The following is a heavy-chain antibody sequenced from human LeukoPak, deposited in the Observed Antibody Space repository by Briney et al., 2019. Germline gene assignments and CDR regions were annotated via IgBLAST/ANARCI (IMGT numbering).Heavy chain of an antibody. CDR1: GGSISSSSYY. Sequence: SETLSLTCTVSGGSISSSSYYWGWIRQPPGKGLEWIGSIYYSGSTYYNPSLKSRVTISVDTSKNQFSLKLSSVTAADTAVYYCARDQVIVALKAFDIWGQGTMVTASS. CDR3: ARDQVIVALKAFDI. CDR2: IYYSGST. D-gene: IGHD3-22*01. V-gene: IGHV4-39*07. J-gene: IGHJ3*02.